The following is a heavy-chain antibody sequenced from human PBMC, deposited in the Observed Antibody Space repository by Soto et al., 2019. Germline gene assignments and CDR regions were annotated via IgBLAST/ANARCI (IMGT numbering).Heavy chain of an antibody. J-gene: IGHJ4*02. Sequence: GECLNLSCKGSGYSFAGCWITWGRRNPRNGLASLWLIDPSDSHTYYSPSFRGHVTISVTKSITTVFLQWSSLRASDTAMYYCARQIYDSDTGPNFQYYFDSWGQGTPVTVSS. CDR3: ARQIYDSDTGPNFQYYFDS. CDR2: IDPSDSHT. D-gene: IGHD3-22*01. V-gene: IGHV5-10-1*01. CDR1: GYSFAGCW.